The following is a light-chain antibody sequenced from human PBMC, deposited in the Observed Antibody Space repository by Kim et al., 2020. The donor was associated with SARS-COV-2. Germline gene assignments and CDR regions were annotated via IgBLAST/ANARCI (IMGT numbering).Light chain of an antibody. V-gene: IGKV4-1*01. CDR1: QSVFYSSNNKNY. Sequence: DIVMTQSPDSLAVSLGERATINCKSSQSVFYSSNNKNYLAWYQQTPGQPPKLLIYWASTRESGVPDRFGGSGSGTDFTLTNSSLQAEDVAVYYCQQYNSSPGFTFGPGTKVDIK. CDR3: QQYNSSPGFT. J-gene: IGKJ3*01. CDR2: WAS.